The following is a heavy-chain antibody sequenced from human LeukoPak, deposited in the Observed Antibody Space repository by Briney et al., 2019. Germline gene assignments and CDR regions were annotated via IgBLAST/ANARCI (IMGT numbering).Heavy chain of an antibody. CDR3: ARRASGAGGTKAIDY. D-gene: IGHD6-13*01. CDR2: IYYSGTT. CDR1: GGSFSGYY. V-gene: IGHV4-39*01. J-gene: IGHJ4*02. Sequence: PSETLSLTCAVSGGSFSGYYWSWIRQPPGKGLEWIGSIYYSGTTYYNPSLKSRVTISVDTSKNQFSLKLSSVTAADTAVYCCARRASGAGGTKAIDYWGQGTLVTVSS.